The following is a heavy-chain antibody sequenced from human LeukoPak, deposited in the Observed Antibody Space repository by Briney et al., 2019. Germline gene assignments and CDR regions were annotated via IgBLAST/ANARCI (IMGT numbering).Heavy chain of an antibody. Sequence: GGSLRLSCAASEFLFSNYWMHWVRQVPGEGLVWVSRIDSDGSPTTYAASVEGRFTISRDNSKNTLYLQMNSLRAEDTAVYFCARVATGSYDWFDPWGQGTLVTVSS. V-gene: IGHV3-74*01. CDR1: EFLFSNYW. D-gene: IGHD3-10*01. CDR3: ARVATGSYDWFDP. J-gene: IGHJ5*02. CDR2: IDSDGSPT.